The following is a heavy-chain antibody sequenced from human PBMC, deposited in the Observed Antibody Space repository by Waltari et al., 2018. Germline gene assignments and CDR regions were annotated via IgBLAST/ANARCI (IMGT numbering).Heavy chain of an antibody. J-gene: IGHJ6*02. Sequence: EVQLVESGGGLIQPGGSLRLPCAASGFTVSSNYMSWVRQAPGKGLEWVSVIYSGGSTYYSDSVKGRFTISRDNSKNTLYLQMNSLRAEDTAVYYCAREVVRGVITFYYYGMDVWGQGTTVTVSS. D-gene: IGHD3-10*01. V-gene: IGHV3-53*01. CDR2: IYSGGST. CDR1: GFTVSSNY. CDR3: AREVVRGVITFYYYGMDV.